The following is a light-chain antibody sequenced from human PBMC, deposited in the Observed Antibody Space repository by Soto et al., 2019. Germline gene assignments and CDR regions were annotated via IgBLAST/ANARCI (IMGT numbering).Light chain of an antibody. CDR2: TAS. J-gene: IGKJ1*01. Sequence: DIQMTQSPSSLSASVGDRFTITCQASQDISNYLNWYLQKPGEAPKLLIYTASNLHSGVPSRFSGSGSGTDFTLTITPLQPEDFATYYCQQTYSTGPWTFGPGTKVDIK. CDR3: QQTYSTGPWT. V-gene: IGKV1-39*01. CDR1: QDISNY.